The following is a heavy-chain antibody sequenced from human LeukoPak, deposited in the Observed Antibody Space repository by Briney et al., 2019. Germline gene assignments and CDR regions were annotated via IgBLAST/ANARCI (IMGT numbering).Heavy chain of an antibody. CDR2: IYPGDSDM. CDR1: GYDFTTYW. D-gene: IGHD6-19*01. Sequence: GESLQISCQGFGYDFTTYWIGWVRQLPGKGLEWMGIIYPGDSDMRYSPSFQGQVTFSADKSISTAYLQSRSLKASDTAMYYCARLAYSSGWLTPDYDVFDFWGQGTMVTVSS. CDR3: ARLAYSSGWLTPDYDVFDF. V-gene: IGHV5-51*01. J-gene: IGHJ3*01.